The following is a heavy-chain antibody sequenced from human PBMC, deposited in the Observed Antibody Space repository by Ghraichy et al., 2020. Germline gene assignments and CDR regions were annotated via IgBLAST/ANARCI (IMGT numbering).Heavy chain of an antibody. CDR1: GFTFSSYG. CDR3: AKDIVVVVAAGNGMDV. D-gene: IGHD2-15*01. V-gene: IGHV3-30*02. Sequence: GGSLRLSCAASGFTFSSYGMHWVRQAPGKGLEWVAFIRYDGSNKYYADSVKGRFTISRDNSKNTLYLQMNSLRAEDTAVYYCAKDIVVVVAAGNGMDVWGQGTTVTVSS. CDR2: IRYDGSNK. J-gene: IGHJ6*02.